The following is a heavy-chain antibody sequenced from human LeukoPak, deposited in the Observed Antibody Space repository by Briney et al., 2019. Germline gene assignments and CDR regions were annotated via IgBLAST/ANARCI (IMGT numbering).Heavy chain of an antibody. CDR1: GCSISGYY. CDR2: IYSSGNT. J-gene: IGHJ4*02. Sequence: PSETLSLTCTVSGCSISGYYWNWIRQPPGKGLEWIANIYSSGNTLYNSSLKSRVAISVDTSKNQFSLKLSSVTAADTAVYYCARELGTYYNAFDYWGQGTLVTVSS. V-gene: IGHV4-59*01. D-gene: IGHD3-10*01. CDR3: ARELGTYYNAFDY.